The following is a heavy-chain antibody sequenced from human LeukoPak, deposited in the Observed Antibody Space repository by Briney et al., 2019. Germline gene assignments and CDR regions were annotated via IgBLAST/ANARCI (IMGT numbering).Heavy chain of an antibody. D-gene: IGHD5-18*01. CDR3: ASSGYSYGTPFDY. CDR1: GYTFTSYG. J-gene: IGHJ4*02. Sequence: ASVKVSCKASGYTFTSYGISWVRQAPGQGLEWMGWISAYNGSTNYAQKLQGRVTMTRDTSISTAYMELSRLRSDDTAVYYCASSGYSYGTPFDYWGQGTLVTVSS. V-gene: IGHV1-18*01. CDR2: ISAYNGST.